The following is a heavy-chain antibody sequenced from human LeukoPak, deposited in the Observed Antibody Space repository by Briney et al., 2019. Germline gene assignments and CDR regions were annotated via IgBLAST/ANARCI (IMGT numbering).Heavy chain of an antibody. CDR3: ARGLDGYCFDM. CDR1: GFTFSNYA. D-gene: IGHD5-24*01. J-gene: IGHJ3*02. V-gene: IGHV3-23*01. Sequence: GGSLRLSCAASGFTFSNYAMSWVRQAPGKGLEWVSSMSGSGGSTYYADSVKGRFTISRDNSKNTLYLQMNSLRAEDTAVYYCARGLDGYCFDMWGQGTMVTVSS. CDR2: MSGSGGST.